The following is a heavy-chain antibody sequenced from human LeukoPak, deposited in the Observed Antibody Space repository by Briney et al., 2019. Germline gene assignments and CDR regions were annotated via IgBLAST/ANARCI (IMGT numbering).Heavy chain of an antibody. CDR3: ARAHQHHAYYDFWSGETGGDFDY. V-gene: IGHV3-30-3*01. J-gene: IGHJ4*02. D-gene: IGHD3-3*01. Sequence: HPGGSLRLSCAASGFTFSSYAMHWVRQAPGKGLEWVAVISYDGSNKYYADSVKGRFTISRDNSKNTLYLQMNSLRAEDTAVYYCARAHQHHAYYDFWSGETGGDFDYWGQGTLVTVSS. CDR2: ISYDGSNK. CDR1: GFTFSSYA.